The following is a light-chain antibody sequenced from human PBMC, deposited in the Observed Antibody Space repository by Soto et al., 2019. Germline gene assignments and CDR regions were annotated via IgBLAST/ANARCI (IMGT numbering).Light chain of an antibody. CDR3: QQYGSSPFP. CDR1: QSVSSSY. J-gene: IGKJ3*01. Sequence: EIVLTQSPGTLSLSPGERATISCSASQSVSSSYLAWYQQKPGQAPRLLIYGASSSATGIPDRFSGSGSGTDFTLTISRLEPEDFAVYYCQQYGSSPFPFGPGTKVDIK. V-gene: IGKV3-20*01. CDR2: GAS.